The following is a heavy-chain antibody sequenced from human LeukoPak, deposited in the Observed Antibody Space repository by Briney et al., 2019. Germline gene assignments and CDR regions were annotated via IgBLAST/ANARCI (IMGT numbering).Heavy chain of an antibody. CDR1: GASVNSHL. V-gene: IGHV4-4*07. Sequence: SETLSLTCTVSGASVNSHLWSWIRQSAGKGLEWIGRISITEGTNYNPSFKSRVTMSVDTSKNQLSLRLTSMTAADTAVYYCARLRRDTSSWYADDSWGQGTLVTVSS. CDR3: ARLRRDTSSWYADDS. D-gene: IGHD6-13*01. J-gene: IGHJ4*02. CDR2: ISITEGT.